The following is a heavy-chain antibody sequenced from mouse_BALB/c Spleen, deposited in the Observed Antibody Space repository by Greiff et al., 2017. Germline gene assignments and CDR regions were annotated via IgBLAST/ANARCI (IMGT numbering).Heavy chain of an antibody. Sequence: LQESGAELAKPGASVKMSCKASGYTFTSYWMHWVKQRPGQGLEWIGYINPSTGYTEYNQKFKDKATLTADKSSSTAYMQLSSLTSEDSAVYYCARRGYDYLYWGQGTTLTVSS. V-gene: IGHV1-7*01. CDR2: INPSTGYT. D-gene: IGHD2-4*01. J-gene: IGHJ2*01. CDR1: GYTFTSYW. CDR3: ARRGYDYLY.